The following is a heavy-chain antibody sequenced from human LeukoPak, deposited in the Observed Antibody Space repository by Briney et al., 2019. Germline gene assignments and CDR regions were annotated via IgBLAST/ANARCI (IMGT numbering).Heavy chain of an antibody. Sequence: GASVKVSCKASGYTFTGYYMHWVRQAPGQGLEWMGWINPNSGGTNYAQKLQGRVTMTTDTSTSTAYMELRSLRSDDTAVYYCARRYDYGGKPEFDYWGQGTLVTVSS. CDR3: ARRYDYGGKPEFDY. CDR2: INPNSGGT. V-gene: IGHV1-2*02. J-gene: IGHJ4*02. CDR1: GYTFTGYY. D-gene: IGHD4-23*01.